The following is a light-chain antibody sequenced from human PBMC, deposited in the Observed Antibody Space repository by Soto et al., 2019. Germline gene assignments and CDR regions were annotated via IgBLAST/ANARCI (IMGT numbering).Light chain of an antibody. CDR2: DAS. CDR1: QSVTTF. V-gene: IGKV3-11*01. CDR3: QHRIIWPVS. J-gene: IGKJ5*01. Sequence: LTQSPATLSLSQRERATLSCRASQSVTTFLAWFQQKPGQAPRLLIYDASSRATGIPARFSGSGSGTDFTLTISSLEPEDFAVYYCQHRIIWPVSFGQGTRLEVK.